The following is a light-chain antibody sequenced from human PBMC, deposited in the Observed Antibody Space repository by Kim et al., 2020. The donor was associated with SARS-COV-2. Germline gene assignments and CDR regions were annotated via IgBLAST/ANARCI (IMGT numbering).Light chain of an antibody. V-gene: IGLV1-44*01. CDR2: SNN. Sequence: QSVLTQPPSASGTPGQRVTISCSGSSSNIRSNNVVWYQQLPGAAPNLLIYSNNQRPSGIPDRFSGSRSGTSASLAISGLQSGDEADYYCAVWDDSLKQGVFGGGTQLTVL. CDR3: AVWDDSLKQGV. J-gene: IGLJ3*02. CDR1: SSNIRSNN.